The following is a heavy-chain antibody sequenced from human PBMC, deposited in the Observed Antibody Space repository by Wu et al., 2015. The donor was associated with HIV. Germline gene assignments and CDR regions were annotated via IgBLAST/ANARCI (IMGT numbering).Heavy chain of an antibody. CDR2: ISGYNGDT. J-gene: IGHJ4*02. CDR1: GYIFTNYV. Sequence: QVQLVQSGPEVRKPGASVKVSCKASGYIFTNYVIHWVRQAPGQGLEWMGWISGYNGDTHFAPKLQGRVTMTTDTSTDTAYMELRSLKSDDTAVFYCARESPTRWLQFADLDYWGQGTLVTVSS. CDR3: ARESPTRWLQFADLDY. V-gene: IGHV1-18*01. D-gene: IGHD5-24*01.